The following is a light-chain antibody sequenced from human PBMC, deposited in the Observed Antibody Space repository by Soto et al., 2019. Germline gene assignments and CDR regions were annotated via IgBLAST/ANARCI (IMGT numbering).Light chain of an antibody. Sequence: QSVLTQPASVSGSPGQSITISCTGTSSDVGSYNLVSWYQQHPGKAPKFMIYEGSKRPSGVSNRFSGFKSGNTASLTISGLQAEDEADYYCCSYAGSSTFYVFGTGTKLTVI. CDR1: SSDVGSYNL. CDR2: EGS. J-gene: IGLJ1*01. CDR3: CSYAGSSTFYV. V-gene: IGLV2-23*03.